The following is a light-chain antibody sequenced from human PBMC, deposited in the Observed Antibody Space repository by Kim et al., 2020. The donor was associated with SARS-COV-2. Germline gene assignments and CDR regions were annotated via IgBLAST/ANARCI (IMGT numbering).Light chain of an antibody. CDR1: SLRTYY. CDR3: TFRDNNANVL. V-gene: IGLV3-19*01. CDR2: GKN. Sequence: SSELTLDPAVSVALGQTVRITCQGDSLRTYYTTWFQQKPGQAPIVVFYGKNNRPSGIPDRFSGSSSGNTASLTITATQAGDEADYYCTFRDNNANVLFGG. J-gene: IGLJ2*01.